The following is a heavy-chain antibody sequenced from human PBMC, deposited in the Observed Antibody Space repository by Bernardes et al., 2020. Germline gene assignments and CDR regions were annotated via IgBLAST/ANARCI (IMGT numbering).Heavy chain of an antibody. CDR3: ARDPPSSLPASDAFDI. CDR1: GGSFSDYY. D-gene: IGHD6-6*01. Sequence: SETLSLTCVVYGGSFSDYYWSWIRQSPGKGLEWIAEINHSGSANYNPSLQSRVSLSVDSSKNQFSLKLTSVTAADTAVYYCARDPPSSLPASDAFDIWGQGTMVTVSS. CDR2: INHSGSA. V-gene: IGHV4-34*01. J-gene: IGHJ3*02.